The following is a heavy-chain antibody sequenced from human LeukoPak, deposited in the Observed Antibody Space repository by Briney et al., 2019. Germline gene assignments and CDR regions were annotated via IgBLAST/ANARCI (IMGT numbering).Heavy chain of an antibody. CDR2: IYPGDSET. D-gene: IGHD5-24*01. J-gene: IGHJ4*02. Sequence: GESLKISCKGSGYSSTSYWIGWVRQMAGKGLEWMGIIYPGDSETRYSPSFQGQVTISADKSISTAYLQWSSLKASDTAMYYCTRRHVYNYFFDYWGQGTLVTVSS. V-gene: IGHV5-51*01. CDR3: TRRHVYNYFFDY. CDR1: GYSSTSYW.